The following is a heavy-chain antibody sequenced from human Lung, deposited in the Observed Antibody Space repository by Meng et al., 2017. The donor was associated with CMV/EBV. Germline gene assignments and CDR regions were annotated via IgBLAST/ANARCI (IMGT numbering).Heavy chain of an antibody. CDR2: IHYSGST. CDR1: GGSISSSSYY. Sequence: SETXSLTCTVSGGSISSSSYYWGWIRQPPGKGLEWIGSIHYSGSTYYNPSLKSRVTISVDTSKNQFSLKLSSVTAADTAVYYCARQGSVYYYDSSGQSPDYWXQGTXVTVSS. CDR3: ARQGSVYYYDSSGQSPDY. V-gene: IGHV4-39*01. J-gene: IGHJ4*02. D-gene: IGHD3-22*01.